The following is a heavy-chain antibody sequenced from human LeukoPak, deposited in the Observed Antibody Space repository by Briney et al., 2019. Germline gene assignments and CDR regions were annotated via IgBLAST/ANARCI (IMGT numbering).Heavy chain of an antibody. CDR2: IYFSGRT. D-gene: IGHD2-15*01. CDR3: ARHLAPGWDAFDI. J-gene: IGHJ3*02. CDR1: GGSISSRTHY. V-gene: IGHV4-39*01. Sequence: SETLSLTCTVSGGSISSRTHYWGWIRQPPGRGLEWIGSIYFSGRTYYNPSLKSRVTISVDTSKNQFSLKLSSVTAADTAVYYCARHLAPGWDAFDIWGQGTMVTVSS.